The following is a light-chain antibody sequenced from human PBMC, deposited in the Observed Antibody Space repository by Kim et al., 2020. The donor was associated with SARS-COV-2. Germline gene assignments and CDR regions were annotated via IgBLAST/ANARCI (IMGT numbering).Light chain of an antibody. J-gene: IGKJ2*01. CDR3: QQSNSFPYT. Sequence: SGSVGDRVTITCRASQDIIKWLAWYQQKPGTAPKLLIYDASSLQSGVPSRFSGSGSGTDFTLSISSLQPEDFATYFCQQSNSFPYTFGQGTKLEI. CDR1: QDIIKW. CDR2: DAS. V-gene: IGKV1D-12*01.